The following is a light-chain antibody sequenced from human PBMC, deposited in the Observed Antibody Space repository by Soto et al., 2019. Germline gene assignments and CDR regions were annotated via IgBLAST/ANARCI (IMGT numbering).Light chain of an antibody. J-gene: IGLJ1*01. CDR1: SAHSSYA. V-gene: IGLV4-69*01. CDR3: QTWGTGIGV. CDR2: LNSDGSH. Sequence: QPVLTQSPSASASLGASVKLTCTLSSAHSSYAIAWHQQQPEKGPRYLMKLNSDGSHSKGDGIPDRFSGSSSGAERYLTISSLQSEDEADYYCQTWGTGIGVFGTGTKVTVL.